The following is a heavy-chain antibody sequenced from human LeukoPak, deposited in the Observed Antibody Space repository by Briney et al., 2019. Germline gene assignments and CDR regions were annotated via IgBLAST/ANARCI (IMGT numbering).Heavy chain of an antibody. V-gene: IGHV3-74*03. Sequence: GGSLRLSCAASGFNFSSSWMHWVRQAPGKGLVWISRINGDGRIIEHAESVKGRFTISRNNADNTLHLQMNSLRAEDTAVYHCVREVGAPGSFQHWGQGAPVTVSS. CDR2: INGDGRII. J-gene: IGHJ1*01. D-gene: IGHD1-26*01. CDR3: VREVGAPGSFQH. CDR1: GFNFSSSW.